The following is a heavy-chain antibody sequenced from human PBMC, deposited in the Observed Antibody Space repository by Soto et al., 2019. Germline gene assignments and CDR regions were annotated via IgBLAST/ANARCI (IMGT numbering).Heavy chain of an antibody. CDR2: INHSGST. CDR1: GGSFSGYY. D-gene: IGHD2-2*01. CDR3: ARVALCEGSTSCRASNWFDP. V-gene: IGHV4-34*01. Sequence: SETLSLTCAVYGGSFSGYYWIWIRQPPGKGLEWIGEINHSGSTNYNPSLKSRVTISVDTSKNQFSLKLSSVTAADTAVYYCARVALCEGSTSCRASNWFDPWGQGTLVTVSS. J-gene: IGHJ5*02.